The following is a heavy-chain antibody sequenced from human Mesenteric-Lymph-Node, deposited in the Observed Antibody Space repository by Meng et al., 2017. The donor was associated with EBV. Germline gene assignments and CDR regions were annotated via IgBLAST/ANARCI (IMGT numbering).Heavy chain of an antibody. CDR1: GFTVSSTY. CDR3: AREKLDYGGNSGVYSY. V-gene: IGHV3-53*01. J-gene: IGHJ4*02. D-gene: IGHD4-23*01. Sequence: GQRVGSGGGLFRPGGSPGLSCEASGFTVSSTYMSWVRRAPGKGLEWVSVIYSGGSTYYADSVKGRFTISRDNSKNTLYLQMNSLRAEDTAVYYCAREKLDYGGNSGVYSYWGQGTLVTVSS. CDR2: IYSGGST.